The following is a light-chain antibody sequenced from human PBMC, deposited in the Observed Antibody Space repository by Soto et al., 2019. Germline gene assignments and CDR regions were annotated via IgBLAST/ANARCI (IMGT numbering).Light chain of an antibody. CDR3: QQYNNWPRT. V-gene: IGKV3-15*01. Sequence: EIVMTQSPATLSVSPGERATLSCRASQSVSSDLAWYHQKPGQAPRLLIYGASTRATGIPARFSGSGSGTEFTLTINRLQSEYFAVYYCQQYNNWPRTFGQGTKVEIK. CDR1: QSVSSD. CDR2: GAS. J-gene: IGKJ1*01.